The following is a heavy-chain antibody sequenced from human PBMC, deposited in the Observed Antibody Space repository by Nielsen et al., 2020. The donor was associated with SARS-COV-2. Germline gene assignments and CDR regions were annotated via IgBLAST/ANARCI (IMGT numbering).Heavy chain of an antibody. Sequence: GGSLRLSCAASGFPLSSYELNWVRQAPGKGLEWVASISGGGITIFYADSVKGRFTISRDNAKNSLFLQMNSLRAEDTATYYCAKDGSQRTAFPTYLDSWGQGTLVTVAS. V-gene: IGHV3-48*03. CDR3: AKDGSQRTAFPTYLDS. CDR1: GFPLSSYE. D-gene: IGHD2-21*02. CDR2: ISGGGITI. J-gene: IGHJ4*02.